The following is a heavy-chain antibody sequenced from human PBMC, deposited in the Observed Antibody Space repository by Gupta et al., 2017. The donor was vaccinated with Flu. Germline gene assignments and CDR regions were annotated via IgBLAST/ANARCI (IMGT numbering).Heavy chain of an antibody. CDR1: GLGFDDYA. J-gene: IGHJ3*01. CDR2: LTWDSKKI. Sequence: DVHLVESGGGLVQPGKSLILSFAAAGLGFDDYAINWVLQVPGKGLEWVAGLTWDSKKIAYADSVQGRFTISRDNAKKSLYLQMNSLSAEDSALYYCAKPRSPFNHYDTSGYYLGLALDVWGQGTMVTVSS. D-gene: IGHD3-22*01. CDR3: AKPRSPFNHYDTSGYYLGLALDV. V-gene: IGHV3-9*01.